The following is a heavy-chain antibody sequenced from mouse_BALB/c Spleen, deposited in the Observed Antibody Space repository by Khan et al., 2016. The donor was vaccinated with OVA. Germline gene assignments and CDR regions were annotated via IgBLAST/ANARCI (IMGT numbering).Heavy chain of an antibody. J-gene: IGHJ4*01. D-gene: IGHD1-2*01. CDR2: IDPATGKT. CDR1: GFNIKDTY. Sequence: VQLQQSGAELVKPGASVKLSCTGSGFNIKDTYIQWVKQRPEQGLEWIGRIDPATGKTIFDPKFQGKATITADTSSNTAYLHLSSLTSEDTVVYYCASSLLLYAMDYWSQGTSVTVSS. CDR3: ASSLLLYAMDY. V-gene: IGHV14-3*02.